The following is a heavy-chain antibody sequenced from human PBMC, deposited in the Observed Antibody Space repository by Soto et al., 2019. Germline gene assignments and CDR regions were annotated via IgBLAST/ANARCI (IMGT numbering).Heavy chain of an antibody. D-gene: IGHD2-21*02. CDR1: GGSISSGGYY. J-gene: IGHJ3*02. CDR2: IYYSGST. Sequence: QVQLQESGPGLVKPSQTLSLTCTVSGGSISSGGYYWSWIRQHPGKGLEWIGYIYYSGSTYYNPSLKSRVTITVDTSKNQFALKLSSVTAADTAVDYCARVCGGDCHNAFDIWGQGTMVTVSS. CDR3: ARVCGGDCHNAFDI. V-gene: IGHV4-31*03.